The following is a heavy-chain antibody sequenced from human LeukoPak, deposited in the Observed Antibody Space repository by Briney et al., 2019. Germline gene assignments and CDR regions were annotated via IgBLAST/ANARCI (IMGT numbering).Heavy chain of an antibody. V-gene: IGHV3-21*01. CDR1: GFTYSDHA. CDR3: ARLAGPRPGTYYFDF. Sequence: GGSRRLSCAASGFTYSDHAMEWVRQTPGKGLEWVSSITPATDNIYYTPSVEGRFTISRDNAKHSLYLQMNNLRADDTAVYYCARLAGPRPGTYYFDFWGQGVQVTVSS. J-gene: IGHJ4*02. D-gene: IGHD6-19*01. CDR2: ITPATDNI.